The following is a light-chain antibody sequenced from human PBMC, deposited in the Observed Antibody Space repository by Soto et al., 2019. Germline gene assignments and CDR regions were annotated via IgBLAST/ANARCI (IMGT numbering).Light chain of an antibody. Sequence: DIQMTQSPSSLSASVGDRVTITCRASQSISDSLNWYQHKPGTAPKLLIYAASSLQSGVPSRFSGSGSGTDFTLTISSLQPEDFVTYFCQQSFSFPVTFGGGTKVEIK. CDR1: QSISDS. CDR3: QQSFSFPVT. V-gene: IGKV1-39*01. CDR2: AAS. J-gene: IGKJ4*01.